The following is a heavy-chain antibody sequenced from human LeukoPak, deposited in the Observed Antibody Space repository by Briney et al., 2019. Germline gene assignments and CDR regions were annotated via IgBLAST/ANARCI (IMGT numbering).Heavy chain of an antibody. Sequence: SETLSLTCTVSGGSISSGGYYWSWIRQPAGKGLEWIGRIYTSGSTNYNPSLKSRVTISVDTSKNQFSLKLSSVTAADTAVYYCARESPTRMHYYYYYYMDVWGKGTTVTVSS. CDR2: IYTSGST. CDR1: GGSISSGGYY. J-gene: IGHJ6*03. CDR3: ARESPTRMHYYYYYYMDV. D-gene: IGHD2-15*01. V-gene: IGHV4-61*02.